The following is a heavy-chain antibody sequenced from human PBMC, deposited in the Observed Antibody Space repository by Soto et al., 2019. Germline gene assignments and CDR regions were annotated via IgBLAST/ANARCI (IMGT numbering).Heavy chain of an antibody. CDR1: GCSFSSYA. Sequence: SVKVSCKASGCSFSSYAISCGRQAPGHGLELMGGIIPIFGTANYAQKFQGRVTITADESTSTAYMELSTLRSEDTAVYYCAREGIVGLPAALSSYYFEYWGLG. J-gene: IGHJ4*02. D-gene: IGHD2-2*01. CDR2: IIPIFGTA. CDR3: AREGIVGLPAALSSYYFEY. V-gene: IGHV1-69*13.